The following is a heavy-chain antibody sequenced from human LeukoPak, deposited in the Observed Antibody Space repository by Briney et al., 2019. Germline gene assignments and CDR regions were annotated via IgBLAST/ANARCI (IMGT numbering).Heavy chain of an antibody. J-gene: IGHJ4*02. V-gene: IGHV4-59*08. Sequence: SETLSLTCTVSGGSISSYYWSWIRQPPGKGLEWIGYIYYSGSTNYNPSLKGRVTISVGTSKNQFSLKLSSVTAADTAVYYCARHADGYNVDYWGQGTLVTVSS. CDR1: GGSISSYY. D-gene: IGHD5-24*01. CDR2: IYYSGST. CDR3: ARHADGYNVDY.